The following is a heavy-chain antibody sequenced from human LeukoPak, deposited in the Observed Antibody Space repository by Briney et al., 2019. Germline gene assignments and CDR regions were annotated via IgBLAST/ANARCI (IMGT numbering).Heavy chain of an antibody. CDR2: ISYDGSNK. CDR3: ARPTYYYDSSGYPYDY. V-gene: IGHV3-30-3*01. CDR1: GFTFSSYA. D-gene: IGHD3-22*01. J-gene: IGHJ4*02. Sequence: GRSLILSCAASGFTFSSYAMHWVRQAPGKGLEWVALISYDGSNKYYADSVKGRFTISRDNSKNTLYLQMSSLRPEDTAVYYCARPTYYYDSSGYPYDYWGQGTLVTVSS.